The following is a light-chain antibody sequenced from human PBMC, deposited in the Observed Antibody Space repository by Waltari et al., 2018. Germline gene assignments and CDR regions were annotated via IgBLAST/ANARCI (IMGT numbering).Light chain of an antibody. CDR1: NIGTQS. V-gene: IGLV3-21*01. J-gene: IGLJ1*01. CDR2: YDV. CDR3: QVWDASRDHHP. Sequence: SYVLTQPPSVSVAPGDTARLTCGGTNIGTQSVHWYQQKPGQAPVLVIYYDVDRPSGIPERFSGSNFGNTATLTISSVEAGDEADYYCQVWDASRDHHPFGTGTKVTVL.